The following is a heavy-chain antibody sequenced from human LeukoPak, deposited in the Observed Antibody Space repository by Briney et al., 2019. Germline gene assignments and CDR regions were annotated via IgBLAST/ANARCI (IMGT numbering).Heavy chain of an antibody. CDR1: GGSISSYY. J-gene: IGHJ6*02. D-gene: IGHD2-15*01. CDR3: ARGDEDNFYYGMDV. Sequence: SETLPLTCTVSGGSISSYYWSWIRQPPGKGLEWIGEINHSGSTNYNPSLKSRVTISVDTSKNQFSLKLSSVTAADTAVYYCARGDEDNFYYGMDVWGQGTTVTVSS. V-gene: IGHV4-34*01. CDR2: INHSGST.